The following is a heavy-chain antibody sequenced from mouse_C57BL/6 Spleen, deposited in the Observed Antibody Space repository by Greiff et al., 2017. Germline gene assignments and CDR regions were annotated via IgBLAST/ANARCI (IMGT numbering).Heavy chain of an antibody. V-gene: IGHV1-74*01. CDR1: GYTFTSYW. CDR3: AILDSSSYIEDY. J-gene: IGHJ2*01. Sequence: QVQLQQPGAELVKPGASVKVSCKASGYTFTSYWMHWVKQRPGQGLEWIGRIHPSDSDTNYNQKFKGKATLTVDKSSSTTYMQLGGLTSEDSAVYYCAILDSSSYIEDYWGQGTTLTVSS. D-gene: IGHD3-2*02. CDR2: IHPSDSDT.